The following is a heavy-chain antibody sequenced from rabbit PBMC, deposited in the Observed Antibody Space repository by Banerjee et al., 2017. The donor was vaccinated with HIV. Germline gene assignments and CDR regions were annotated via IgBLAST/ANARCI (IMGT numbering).Heavy chain of an antibody. D-gene: IGHD6-1*01. CDR2: IYTGSSGST. J-gene: IGHJ4*01. V-gene: IGHV1S45*01. Sequence: QEQLEESGGDLVKPGASLTLTCKASGFSLSNNYVMCWVRQAPGKGLEWIACIYTGSSGSTWYASWAKGRFTISKTSSTTVTLQMTSLTAADTAPYFCARDRGSDYAGYAGYGYAPFNLCGPGTLVTVS. CDR3: ARDRGSDYAGYAGYGYAPFNL. CDR1: GFSLSNNYV.